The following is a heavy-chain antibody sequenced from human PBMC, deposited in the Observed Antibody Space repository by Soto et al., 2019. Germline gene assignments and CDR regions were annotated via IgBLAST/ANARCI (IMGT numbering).Heavy chain of an antibody. D-gene: IGHD5-18*01. CDR1: GYTFTSYG. V-gene: IGHV1-18*01. Sequence: GSVKVSCKASGYTFTSYGISWVRQAPGQGLEWMGWIIAYIGNTNYAQKLQGRVTITADESTSTAYMELSSLRSEDTAVYYCASTDTAMAPGYYYGMDVWGQGTTVTVSS. CDR2: IIAYIGNT. CDR3: ASTDTAMAPGYYYGMDV. J-gene: IGHJ6*02.